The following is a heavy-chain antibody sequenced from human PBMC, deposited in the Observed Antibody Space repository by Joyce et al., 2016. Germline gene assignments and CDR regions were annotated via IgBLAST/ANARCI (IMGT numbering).Heavy chain of an antibody. V-gene: IGHV3-48*01. D-gene: IGHD6-19*01. Sequence: EVQLVESGGGLVQPGGSLRLSCAASGFTFNKYGINWVRQAPGRGLEWVSYISSSSTIKQYADSVKGRFTISRDSAKNSLDLQMNSLRVEDTAVYYCARDGRSSGGDYWGQGTLVTVSS. CDR1: GFTFNKYG. CDR3: ARDGRSSGGDY. J-gene: IGHJ4*02. CDR2: ISSSSTIK.